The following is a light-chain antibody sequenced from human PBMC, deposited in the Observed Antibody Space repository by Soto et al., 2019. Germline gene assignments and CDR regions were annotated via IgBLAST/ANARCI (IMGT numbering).Light chain of an antibody. Sequence: EIVMTQSPATLSVSPGERATLSCRASQNIRSNLAWYQQKPGQAPRLLLYGALTRATGIPARFSGSGSGTEFPLTISGLQSEDFAVYYCQQYNNWRTFGQGTKVEV. CDR3: QQYNNWRT. CDR2: GAL. J-gene: IGKJ1*01. V-gene: IGKV3-15*01. CDR1: QNIRSN.